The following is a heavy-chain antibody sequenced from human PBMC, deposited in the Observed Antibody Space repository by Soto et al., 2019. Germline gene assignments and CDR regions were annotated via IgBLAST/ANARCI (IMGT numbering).Heavy chain of an antibody. Sequence: GGSLRLSCAASGFTFSSYAMSWVRQAPGKGLEWVSAISGSGGSTYYADSVKGRFTISRDNSKNTLYLQMNSLRAEDTAVYYCETASIAAPTEYYFDYWGQGTLVTVSS. V-gene: IGHV3-23*01. J-gene: IGHJ4*02. CDR1: GFTFSSYA. CDR2: ISGSGGST. CDR3: ETASIAAPTEYYFDY. D-gene: IGHD6-6*01.